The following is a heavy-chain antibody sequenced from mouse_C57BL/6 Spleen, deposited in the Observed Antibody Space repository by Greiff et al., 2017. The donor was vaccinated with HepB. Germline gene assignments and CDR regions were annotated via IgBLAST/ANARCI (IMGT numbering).Heavy chain of an antibody. CDR2: ISSGSSTI. D-gene: IGHD4-1*01. CDR1: GFTFSDYG. Sequence: EVKLMESGGGLVKPGGSLKLSCAASGFTFSDYGMHWVRQAPEKGLEWVAYISSGSSTIYYADTVKGRFTISRDNAKNTLFLQMTSLRSEDTAMYYCAREDWDPAWFAYWGQGTLVTVSA. V-gene: IGHV5-17*01. J-gene: IGHJ3*01. CDR3: AREDWDPAWFAY.